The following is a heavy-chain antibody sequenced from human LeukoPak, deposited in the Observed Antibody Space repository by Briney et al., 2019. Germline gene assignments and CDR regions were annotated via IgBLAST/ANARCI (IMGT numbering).Heavy chain of an antibody. CDR3: AKTKSSIAALGFDY. J-gene: IGHJ4*02. V-gene: IGHV3-9*01. CDR2: VSWNSGSI. Sequence: GGSLRLSCAASGFTFDDYAMHWVRQAPGKGPEWVSGVSWNSGSIGYADSVKGRFTISRDNSKNTLYLQMNSLRAEDTAVYYCAKTKSSIAALGFDYWGQGTLVTVS. D-gene: IGHD6-6*01. CDR1: GFTFDDYA.